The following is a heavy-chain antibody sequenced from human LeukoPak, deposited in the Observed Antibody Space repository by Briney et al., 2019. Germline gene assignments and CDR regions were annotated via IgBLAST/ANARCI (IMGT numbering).Heavy chain of an antibody. Sequence: PGGSLRLSCEASGFTFSDCYMNWVRQAPGKGLEWVSSISSSSSYIYYADSVKGRFTISRDNAKNSLYLQMNSLRAEDRAVYYCARGLWFGELGFDYWGQGTLVTVSS. D-gene: IGHD3-10*01. CDR1: GFTFSDCY. V-gene: IGHV3-21*01. CDR3: ARGLWFGELGFDY. CDR2: ISSSSSYI. J-gene: IGHJ4*02.